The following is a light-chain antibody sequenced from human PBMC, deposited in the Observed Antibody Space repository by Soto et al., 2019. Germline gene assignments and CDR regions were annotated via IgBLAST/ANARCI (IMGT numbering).Light chain of an antibody. V-gene: IGLV4-69*02. CDR3: QTWGSGIQL. Sequence: QLVLTQSPSASASLGASVKLTCSLSSGHSSYAIAWHQQHPGKGPRYLMKLNSDGSHTKGDGIPDRFSGSSSGAERYLTISSLQSEDEADYYCQTWGSGIQLFGTGTKVTVL. CDR1: SGHSSYA. J-gene: IGLJ1*01. CDR2: LNSDGSH.